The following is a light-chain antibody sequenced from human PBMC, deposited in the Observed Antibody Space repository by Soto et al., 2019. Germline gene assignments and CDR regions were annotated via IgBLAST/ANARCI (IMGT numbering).Light chain of an antibody. Sequence: ETVLTQSPATLSLSPGERATLSCRASQGVSRYLAWYQQKPGQAPRLLIYDASNRAAGTPARFSGTGSGTDFSLTIRWLESEDSAVYYCQQRTNWPYTFGQGTNLEIK. CDR2: DAS. V-gene: IGKV3D-11*01. CDR3: QQRTNWPYT. J-gene: IGKJ2*01. CDR1: QGVSRY.